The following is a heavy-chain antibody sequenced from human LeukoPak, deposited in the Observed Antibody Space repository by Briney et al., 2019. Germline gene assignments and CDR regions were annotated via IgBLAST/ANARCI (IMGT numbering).Heavy chain of an antibody. CDR1: GFTFSSYA. V-gene: IGHV3-30*04. CDR2: ISYDGSNK. D-gene: IGHD3-10*01. Sequence: GGSLRLSCAASGFTFSSYAMHWVRQAPGKGLEWVAVISYDGSNKYYADSVKGRFTISRDNSKNTLYLQMNSLRAEDTAVYYCARDQGYYGSGSYSDDYYYGMDVWGQGTTVTVSS. CDR3: ARDQGYYGSGSYSDDYYYGMDV. J-gene: IGHJ6*02.